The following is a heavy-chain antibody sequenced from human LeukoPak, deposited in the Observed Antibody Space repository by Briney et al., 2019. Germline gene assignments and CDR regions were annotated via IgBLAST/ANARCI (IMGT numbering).Heavy chain of an antibody. Sequence: GSLRLSCAASGFTFSSYAMSWVRQAPGKGLEWVSAISGSGGSTYYADSVKGRFTISRDNSKNTLYLQMNSLRAEGTAVYYCAKDQEQYSSSSFYFDYWGQGTLVTVSS. CDR1: GFTFSSYA. J-gene: IGHJ4*02. D-gene: IGHD6-6*01. CDR2: ISGSGGST. V-gene: IGHV3-23*01. CDR3: AKDQEQYSSSSFYFDY.